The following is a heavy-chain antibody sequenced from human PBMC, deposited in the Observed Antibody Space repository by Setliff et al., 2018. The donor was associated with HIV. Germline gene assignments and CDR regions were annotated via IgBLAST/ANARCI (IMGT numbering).Heavy chain of an antibody. J-gene: IGHJ4*02. CDR1: GFTFSSYG. Sequence: GGSLRLSCAAFGFTFSSYGMSWVRQAPGKGLEYVSGINVNGDWTYYADSVKGRFTMSRDNFKNILYLQMDSLRTEDTAVYFCAREGGTSGHYGYFDYWGQGALVTVSS. CDR2: INVNGDWT. V-gene: IGHV3-64*02. CDR3: AREGGTSGHYGYFDY. D-gene: IGHD3-22*01.